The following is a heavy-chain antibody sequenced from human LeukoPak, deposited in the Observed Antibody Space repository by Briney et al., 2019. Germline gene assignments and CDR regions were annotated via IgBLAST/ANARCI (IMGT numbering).Heavy chain of an antibody. V-gene: IGHV3-53*01. CDR3: ARLRVVVPAGDFDY. Sequence: PGGSLRLSCAASGFTVSSNYMSWVRQAPGKGLEGVSVIYSGGSTYYADSVKGRFTISRDNSKNTLYLQMNSLRAEDTAMYYCARLRVVVPAGDFDYWGQGTLVTVSS. J-gene: IGHJ4*02. D-gene: IGHD2-2*01. CDR2: IYSGGST. CDR1: GFTVSSNY.